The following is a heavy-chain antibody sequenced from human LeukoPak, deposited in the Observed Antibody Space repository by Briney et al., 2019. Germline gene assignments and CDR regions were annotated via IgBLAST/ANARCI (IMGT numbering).Heavy chain of an antibody. CDR3: VRGGELVGSYFDY. V-gene: IGHV3-64*01. Sequence: GGSLRLSCAASGFTFSSYAMHWVRQAPGKGLEYVSAISSNGGSTYYANSVKGRFTISRDNSKNTLYLQMGSLRAEDMAVYYCVRGGELVGSYFDYWGPGTLVTVSS. CDR2: ISSNGGST. D-gene: IGHD3-16*01. CDR1: GFTFSSYA. J-gene: IGHJ4*02.